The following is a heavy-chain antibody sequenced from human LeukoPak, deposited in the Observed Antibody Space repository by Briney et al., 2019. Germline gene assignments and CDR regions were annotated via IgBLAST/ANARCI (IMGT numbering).Heavy chain of an antibody. V-gene: IGHV1-2*06. CDR2: INPNSGGT. Sequence: GASVKVSCKASGYTFTGYYMHWVRQAPGQGLEWMGRINPNSGGTNYAQKFQGRVTMTRDTSISTAYMELSRLRSDDTAVYYCARIAAAGKVYYXXMDVWGKGTTVTVSS. J-gene: IGHJ6*03. D-gene: IGHD6-13*01. CDR3: ARIAAAGKVYYXXMDV. CDR1: GYTFTGYY.